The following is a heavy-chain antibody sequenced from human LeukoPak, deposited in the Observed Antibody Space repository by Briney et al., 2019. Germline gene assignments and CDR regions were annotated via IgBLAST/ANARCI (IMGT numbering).Heavy chain of an antibody. D-gene: IGHD3-10*01. V-gene: IGHV3-53*01. CDR1: GFTVSSNY. CDR3: AKLFESGTYNNFFHY. J-gene: IGHJ4*02. Sequence: GGSLRLSCAASGFTVSSNYMSWVRQAPGKGLEWVSVIYSGGSTYYADSVQGRFAISRDNSKNTLYLQMNSLRPEDTAIYYCAKLFESGTYNNFFHYWGQGTPVTVFS. CDR2: IYSGGST.